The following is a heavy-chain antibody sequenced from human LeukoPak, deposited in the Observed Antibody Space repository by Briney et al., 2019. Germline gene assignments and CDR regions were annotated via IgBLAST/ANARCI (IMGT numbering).Heavy chain of an antibody. CDR2: LYSDGNT. D-gene: IGHD2-21*01. J-gene: IGHJ4*02. Sequence: GGSLRLSCAASGFTVITNDMTWVRQAPGKGLEWVSVLYSDGNTKYADSVQGRFTISRDNSKNTLYLEMNSLSPDDTAVYYCASGGDPLDTNTLAYWAQGTMVTV. CDR1: GFTVITND. CDR3: ASGGDPLDTNTLAY. V-gene: IGHV3-53*01.